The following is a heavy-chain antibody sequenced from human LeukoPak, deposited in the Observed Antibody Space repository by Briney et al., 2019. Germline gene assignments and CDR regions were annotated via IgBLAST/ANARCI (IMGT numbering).Heavy chain of an antibody. CDR1: GYTFTSYY. CDR3: ARPSGYSSGWHDY. J-gene: IGHJ4*02. D-gene: IGHD6-19*01. V-gene: IGHV1-2*06. Sequence: ASVKVSCKASGYTFTSYYMHWVRQAPGQGLEWMGRINPNSGGTNYAQKFQGRVTMTRDTSISTAYMELSRLRSDDTAVYYCARPSGYSSGWHDYWGQGTLVTVSS. CDR2: INPNSGGT.